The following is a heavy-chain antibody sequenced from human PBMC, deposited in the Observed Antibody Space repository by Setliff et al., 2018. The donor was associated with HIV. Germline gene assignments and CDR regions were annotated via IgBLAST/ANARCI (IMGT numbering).Heavy chain of an antibody. V-gene: IGHV1-2*02. CDR2: INPNSGGT. J-gene: IGHJ3*02. CDR1: GYTFSDYY. Sequence: ASVKVSCKASGYTFSDYYMHWVRQAPGQGLEWMGWINPNSGGTNYAQKFQGRVNMTRDTSISTAFMDLSRLRSDDTAVYYCARDPGYKSSWYGAFDIWGQGTMVTVSS. CDR3: ARDPGYKSSWYGAFDI. D-gene: IGHD6-13*01.